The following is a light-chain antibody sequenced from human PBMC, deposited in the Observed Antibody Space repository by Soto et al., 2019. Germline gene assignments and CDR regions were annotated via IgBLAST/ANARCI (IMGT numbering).Light chain of an antibody. CDR1: QGVGSTY. CDR3: QQYGSSPLT. CDR2: SAS. V-gene: IGKV3-20*01. Sequence: EIVLTQSPGTLSLSLGERATLSCRASQGVGSTYLAWYQQKPGQAPRLLIYSASSRATGIPDRFSGSGSGTVFTLTISRLEPEDSAVYYCQQYGSSPLTFGGGTKVQIK. J-gene: IGKJ4*01.